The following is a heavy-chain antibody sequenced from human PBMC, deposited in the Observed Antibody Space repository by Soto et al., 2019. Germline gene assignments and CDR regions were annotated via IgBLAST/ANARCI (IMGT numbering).Heavy chain of an antibody. J-gene: IGHJ6*02. CDR2: INPKSGGT. V-gene: IGHV1-2*04. D-gene: IGHD2-8*01. CDR3: ARGDSTDCSNGVCSFFYNHDMDV. CDR1: GYSFSNFY. Sequence: ASVKVSCKPSGYSFSNFYVHWVRQAPGQGLEWLGRINPKSGGTSTAQKFQGWVTLTTDKSISTASMELTRLTSDDTAIYYCARGDSTDCSNGVCSFFYNHDMDVWGQGTTVTVSS.